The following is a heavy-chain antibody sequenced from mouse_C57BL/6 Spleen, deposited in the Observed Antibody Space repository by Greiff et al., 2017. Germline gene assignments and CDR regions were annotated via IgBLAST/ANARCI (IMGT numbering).Heavy chain of an antibody. CDR2: INPTSGAT. CDR3: ARWDGGGWGFDY. Sequence: QVQLQQPGAELVKPGASVKLSCKASGYTFTSYWMHWVKQRPGQGLEWIGNINPTSGATNYNEKFKGKATLTVDKSSSTAYMQLSSLTSEDSAVYYCARWDGGGWGFDYWGQGTTVTVSA. V-gene: IGHV1-53*01. J-gene: IGHJ2*01. CDR1: GYTFTSYW. D-gene: IGHD4-1*01.